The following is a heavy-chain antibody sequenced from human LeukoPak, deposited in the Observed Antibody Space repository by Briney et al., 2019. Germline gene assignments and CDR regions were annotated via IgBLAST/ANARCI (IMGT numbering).Heavy chain of an antibody. CDR2: ISYDASNK. CDR1: GFSFSTYG. J-gene: IGHJ4*02. V-gene: IGHV3-30*02. D-gene: IGHD6-13*01. CDR3: AKDLWNIAAAGTPGVADY. Sequence: PGGSLSLYCAASGFSFSTYGMHWLPQAPGKELEWVAFISYDASNKYYADSVKGRVTISRDNSKNTLYLQMNSLRAEDTAVYYCAKDLWNIAAAGTPGVADYWGQGTLVTVSS.